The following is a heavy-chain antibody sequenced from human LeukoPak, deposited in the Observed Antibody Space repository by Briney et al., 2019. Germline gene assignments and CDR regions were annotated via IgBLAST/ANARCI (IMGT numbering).Heavy chain of an antibody. Sequence: ASVKVSCKASGGTFSSYAISWVRQAPGQGLEWMGRIIPILGIANYAQKFQGRVTITADKSTSTAYMELSSLRSEDTAVYYCARDHYSGSYPDYWGQGTLVTVSS. CDR1: GGTFSSYA. J-gene: IGHJ4*02. V-gene: IGHV1-69*04. D-gene: IGHD1-26*01. CDR3: ARDHYSGSYPDY. CDR2: IIPILGIA.